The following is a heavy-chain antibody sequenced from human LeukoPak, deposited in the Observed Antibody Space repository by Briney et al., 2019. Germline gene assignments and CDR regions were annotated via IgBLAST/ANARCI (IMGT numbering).Heavy chain of an antibody. CDR2: MNPNSGNT. D-gene: IGHD1-14*01. CDR1: GYTFTSYN. J-gene: IGHJ4*02. V-gene: IGHV1-8*01. CDR3: ARGGPWRGVLPGI. Sequence: ASVKVSCKASGYTFTSYNINWVRQATGQGLEWMGWMNPNSGNTGYAQKFQSRVTMTRNTSISTAYMELSSLRSEDTAVYYCARGGPWRGVLPGIWGQGTLVTVSS.